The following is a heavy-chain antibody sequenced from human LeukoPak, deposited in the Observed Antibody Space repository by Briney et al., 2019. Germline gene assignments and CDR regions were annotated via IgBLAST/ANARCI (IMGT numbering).Heavy chain of an antibody. D-gene: IGHD3-16*02. CDR2: ISAINGNT. CDR1: GYTFTNYG. CDR3: ARDVYDYVWGSYRLPHDY. J-gene: IGHJ4*02. V-gene: IGHV1-18*01. Sequence: ASVKVSCKASGYTFTNYGISWVRQAPGQGLEWMAWISAINGNTDYAQQFQGRVTMTTDTSTSTAYMELRSLRSDDTAVYYCARDVYDYVWGSYRLPHDYWGQGTLVTVSS.